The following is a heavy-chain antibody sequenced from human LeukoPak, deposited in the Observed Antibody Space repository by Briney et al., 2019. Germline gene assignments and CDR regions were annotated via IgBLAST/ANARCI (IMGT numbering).Heavy chain of an antibody. Sequence: ASVKVSCKASGYTFTSYAISWVRQAPGQGLEWMGGIIPIFGTANYAQKFQGRVTITTDESTSTAYMELSSLRSEDTAVYYCASESGYSGYDSGVVDYWGQGTLVTVSS. CDR1: GYTFTSYA. D-gene: IGHD5-12*01. V-gene: IGHV1-69*05. CDR2: IIPIFGTA. J-gene: IGHJ4*02. CDR3: ASESGYSGYDSGVVDY.